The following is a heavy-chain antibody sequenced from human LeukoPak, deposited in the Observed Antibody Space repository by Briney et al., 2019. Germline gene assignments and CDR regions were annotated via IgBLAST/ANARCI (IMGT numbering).Heavy chain of an antibody. Sequence: SETLSLTCGVSGGSFSRYYWSWIRQPPGKGLEWIGEINHSGSTNYIPSLKSRVTISVDTSRTQFFLKLNSVTAADTAVYYCARAKYVGDGYRKASRVFDIWGQGTMVTVSS. D-gene: IGHD5-12*01. CDR3: ARAKYVGDGYRKASRVFDI. CDR1: GGSFSRYY. J-gene: IGHJ3*02. V-gene: IGHV4-34*01. CDR2: INHSGST.